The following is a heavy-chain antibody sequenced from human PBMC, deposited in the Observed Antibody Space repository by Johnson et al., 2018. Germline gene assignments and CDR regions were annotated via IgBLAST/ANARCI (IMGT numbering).Heavy chain of an antibody. J-gene: IGHJ6*03. V-gene: IGHV3-30*18. CDR2: ISYDGSNK. Sequence: VQLVESGGGVVQPGRSLRLSCAASGFTFSSYGMHWVRQAPGKGLEWVAVISYDGSNKYYADSVKGRFTISRDNSKNTLYMQMNSLRAEDTAVYYCAKDQNCSSTSCYYYYYYYMDVWGQGTTVTVSS. CDR3: AKDQNCSSTSCYYYYYYYMDV. D-gene: IGHD2-2*01. CDR1: GFTFSSYG.